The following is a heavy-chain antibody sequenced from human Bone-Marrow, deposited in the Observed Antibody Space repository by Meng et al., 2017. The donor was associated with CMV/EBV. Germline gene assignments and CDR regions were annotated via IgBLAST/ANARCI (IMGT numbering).Heavy chain of an antibody. J-gene: IGHJ6*02. CDR2: IKSKTDGGTT. D-gene: IGHD3-16*02. Sequence: WIRQAPGKGLEWVGRIKSKTDGGTTDYAAPVKGRFTISRDDSKNTLYLQMNSLKTEDTAVYYCTTEGVIPDYYYGMDVWGQRTTVTVSS. V-gene: IGHV3-15*01. CDR3: TTEGVIPDYYYGMDV.